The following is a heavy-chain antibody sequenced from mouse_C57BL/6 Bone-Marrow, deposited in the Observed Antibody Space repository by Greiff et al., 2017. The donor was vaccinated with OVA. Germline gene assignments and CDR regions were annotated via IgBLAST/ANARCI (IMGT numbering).Heavy chain of an antibody. CDR1: GYTFTEYT. CDR2: FYPGSGSI. V-gene: IGHV1-62-2*01. J-gene: IGHJ2*01. D-gene: IGHD1-1*01. Sequence: QVHVKQSGAELVKPGASVKLSCKASGYTFTEYTIHWVKQRSGQGLEWIGWFYPGSGSIKYNEKFKDKATLTADKSSSTVYMELSRLTSEDSAVYVCARHDYYYGSLDYWGQGTTLTVSS. CDR3: ARHDYYYGSLDY.